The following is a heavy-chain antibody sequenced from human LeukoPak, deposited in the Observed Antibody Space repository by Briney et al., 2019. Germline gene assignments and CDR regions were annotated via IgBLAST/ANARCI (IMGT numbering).Heavy chain of an antibody. Sequence: GGSLRLSCVASGFIFSNYWMSWVRQVPGKGLEWVANMKQDGREKYLVDSVKGRFTISRDNAKNSVYLQMNSLTDEDTAVYYCAREVMVVAATTFWYFDLWGRGTLVTVSS. V-gene: IGHV3-7*01. D-gene: IGHD2-15*01. CDR2: MKQDGREK. CDR1: GFIFSNYW. CDR3: AREVMVVAATTFWYFDL. J-gene: IGHJ2*01.